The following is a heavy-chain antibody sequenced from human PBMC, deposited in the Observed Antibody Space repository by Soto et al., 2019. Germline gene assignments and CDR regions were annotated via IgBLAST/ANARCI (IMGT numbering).Heavy chain of an antibody. CDR3: ARDYSSSWYWTTLDYYYGMDV. J-gene: IGHJ6*02. D-gene: IGHD6-13*01. CDR2: ISAYNGNT. V-gene: IGHV1-18*04. Sequence: ASVKVSCKAPGYTFTSYGISWVRQAPGQGLEWMGWISAYNGNTNYAQKLQGRVTMTTDTSTSTAYMELRSLRSDDTAVYYCARDYSSSWYWTTLDYYYGMDVWGQGTTVTVSS. CDR1: GYTFTSYG.